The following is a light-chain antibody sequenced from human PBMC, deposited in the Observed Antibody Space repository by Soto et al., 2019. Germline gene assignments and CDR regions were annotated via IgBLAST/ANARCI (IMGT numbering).Light chain of an antibody. CDR2: DAS. CDR3: QQYNSHSQT. J-gene: IGKJ1*01. CDR1: QSISMR. Sequence: DLQMTQSPSTVSASVGDRVTITCRASQSISMRLAWYQQRPGKAPKVLIYDASNLQSGVPSRFSGSGSGTQFILTISSLQPDDFATSYCQQYNSHSQTFGQGTKVEI. V-gene: IGKV1-5*01.